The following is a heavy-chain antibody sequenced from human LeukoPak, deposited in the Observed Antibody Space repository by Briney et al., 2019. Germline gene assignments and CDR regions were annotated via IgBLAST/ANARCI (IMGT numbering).Heavy chain of an antibody. V-gene: IGHV4-31*03. Sequence: SETLSLTCTVSGGSISSGGYYWSWIRQHPGKGLEWIGYIYYSGSTYYNPSLKSRVTISVDTSKNQFSLKLSSVTDADTAVYYCARDWFGDTGNWFDPWGQGTLVTVSS. CDR1: GGSISSGGYY. CDR3: ARDWFGDTGNWFDP. D-gene: IGHD3-10*01. J-gene: IGHJ5*02. CDR2: IYYSGST.